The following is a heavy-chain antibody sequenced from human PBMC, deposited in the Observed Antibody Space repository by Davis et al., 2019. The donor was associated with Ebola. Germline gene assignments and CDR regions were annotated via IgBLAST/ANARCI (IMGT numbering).Heavy chain of an antibody. CDR3: VRGSPGYFASPRYYFGMDV. CDR1: GYNFTSYD. Sequence: ASVKVSCKASGYNFTSYDINWVRQATGQGLEWMGWMNPNRTNPGYAQQFQGRVTMTRDTSISTAYMELSSLRSEDTAVYYCVRGSPGYFASPRYYFGMDVWGKGTTVTVSS. CDR2: MNPNRTNP. D-gene: IGHD3-9*01. J-gene: IGHJ6*04. V-gene: IGHV1-8*01.